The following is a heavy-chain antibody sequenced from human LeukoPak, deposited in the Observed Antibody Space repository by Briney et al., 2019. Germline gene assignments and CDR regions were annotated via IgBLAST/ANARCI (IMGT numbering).Heavy chain of an antibody. CDR2: ISGSGGST. V-gene: IGHV3-23*01. D-gene: IGHD3-3*01. CDR3: AKVTSKNDFWTPFDY. CDR1: GFTFSSYA. Sequence: TGGSLRLSCAASGFTFSSYAMSWVRQAPGKGLEWVSAISGSGGSTYYADSVKGRFTISRDNSKNTLYLQMNSLRAEDTAAYYCAKVTSKNDFWTPFDYWGQGTLVTVSS. J-gene: IGHJ4*02.